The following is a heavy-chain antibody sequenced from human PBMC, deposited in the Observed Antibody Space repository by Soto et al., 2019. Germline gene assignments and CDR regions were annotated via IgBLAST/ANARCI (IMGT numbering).Heavy chain of an antibody. CDR3: ANDQSRYCNGGSCYLFDY. D-gene: IGHD2-15*01. J-gene: IGHJ4*02. CDR2: ISGRGGST. CDR1: GFTFSTYA. V-gene: IGHV3-23*01. Sequence: EVQLLESGGGLVQPGGSLRLSCAASGFTFSTYALSWVRQAPGKGLEWVSGISGRGGSTNYADSVKGRFTISRDNSKNTLYLQMNSLRAEDTAVYYCANDQSRYCNGGSCYLFDYWGQGTLVTVSS.